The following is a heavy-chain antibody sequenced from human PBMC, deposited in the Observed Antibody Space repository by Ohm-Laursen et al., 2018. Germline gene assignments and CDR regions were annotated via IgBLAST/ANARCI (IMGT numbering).Heavy chain of an antibody. J-gene: IGHJ4*02. CDR3: ARATRDGYDY. V-gene: IGHV3-11*04. CDR1: GFTFSDYY. Sequence: GSLRLSCAASGFTFSDYYMSWIRQAPGKGLEWVSYISSYSSSIYYADSVRGRFTISRDNAKNSLYLQMNSLRAEDTAVYYCARATRDGYDYWGQGTLVTVSS. D-gene: IGHD5-24*01. CDR2: ISSYSSSI.